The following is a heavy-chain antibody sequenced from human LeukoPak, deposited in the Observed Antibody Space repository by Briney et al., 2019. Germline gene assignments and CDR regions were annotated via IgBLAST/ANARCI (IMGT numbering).Heavy chain of an antibody. D-gene: IGHD5-24*01. CDR3: ARGDNYVFDV. V-gene: IGHV4-4*02. CDR2: ISHDGST. J-gene: IGHJ2*01. Sequence: SGTLSLTCVVSGGSISSSNWWSWVRQPPEKGLEWIGEISHDGSTNYNPSLKSRVTISVDKSNNHFSLKLTSVAAADTAMYYCARGDNYVFDVWGRGTLVSVSS. CDR1: GGSISSSNW.